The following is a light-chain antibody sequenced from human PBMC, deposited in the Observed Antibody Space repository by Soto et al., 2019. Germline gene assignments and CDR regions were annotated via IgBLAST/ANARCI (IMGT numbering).Light chain of an antibody. J-gene: IGKJ2*01. CDR2: AAS. V-gene: IGKV1-39*01. CDR3: QQSYITPYT. Sequence: DIQMTQSPSSLSASVGDTVTITCRASQSISVHLNWYQQKPGKVPKLLIYAASNLQNGVPSSFRGSGSETDFALTISSLQPEDFATYYCQQSYITPYTFGQGTKLQIK. CDR1: QSISVH.